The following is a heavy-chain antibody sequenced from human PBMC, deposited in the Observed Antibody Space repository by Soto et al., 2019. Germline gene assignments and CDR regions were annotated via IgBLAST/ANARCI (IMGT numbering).Heavy chain of an antibody. Sequence: EEQLVDSGGGLVQPGGSLRLSCVASGFTFSAYSFNWVRQAPGKGLEWVSYISPAGTTIYYTDSVKGRFTISRDYAQNSVFLHMSGLRVDDTAVYYCAKDRGGSCAFEIWGQGTMVTVSS. D-gene: IGHD3-10*01. CDR1: GFTFSAYS. V-gene: IGHV3-48*01. CDR2: ISPAGTTI. J-gene: IGHJ3*02. CDR3: AKDRGGSCAFEI.